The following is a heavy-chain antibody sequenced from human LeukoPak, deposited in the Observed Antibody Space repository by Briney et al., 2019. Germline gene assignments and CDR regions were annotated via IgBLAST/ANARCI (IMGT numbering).Heavy chain of an antibody. CDR3: ASSGYYYTLSY. Sequence: PGGSLRLSCAASGFTFSSYAMSWVRQAPGKGLEWVSVIYSGGSTYYADSVKGRFTISGDNSKNTLYLQMNSLRAEDTAVYYCASSGYYYTLSYWGQGTLVTVSS. V-gene: IGHV3-23*03. D-gene: IGHD3-22*01. J-gene: IGHJ4*02. CDR1: GFTFSSYA. CDR2: IYSGGST.